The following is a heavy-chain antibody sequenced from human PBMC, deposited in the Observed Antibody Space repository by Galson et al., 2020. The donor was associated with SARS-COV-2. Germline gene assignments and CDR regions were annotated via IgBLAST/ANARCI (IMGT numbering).Heavy chain of an antibody. CDR3: AKDWEIVVVPAFDY. J-gene: IGHJ4*02. CDR2: ISGSGGST. CDR1: GFTVSTYA. V-gene: IGHV3-23*01. Sequence: GGSLRLSCAASGFTVSTYAMSWVRQAPGKGLEWVSAISGSGGSTYYADSVQGRITISRDISKSRGSLQMNYLRAEDTAVYYCAKDWEIVVVPAFDYWGQGTLVTVSS. D-gene: IGHD2-2*01.